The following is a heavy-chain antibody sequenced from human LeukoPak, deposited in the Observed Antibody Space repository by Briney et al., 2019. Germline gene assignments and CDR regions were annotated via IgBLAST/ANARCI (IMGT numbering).Heavy chain of an antibody. CDR1: GFTFSSYA. V-gene: IGHV3-30*04. D-gene: IGHD6-13*01. CDR2: ISYDGSNK. J-gene: IGHJ4*02. CDR3: ARGVSSSWYSQVDY. Sequence: GGSLRLSCAASGFTFSSYAMHWVRQAPGKGLEWVAVISYDGSNKYYADSVKGRFTISRDNSKNTLYQQMNSLRAEDTAVYYCARGVSSSWYSQVDYWGQGTLVTVSS.